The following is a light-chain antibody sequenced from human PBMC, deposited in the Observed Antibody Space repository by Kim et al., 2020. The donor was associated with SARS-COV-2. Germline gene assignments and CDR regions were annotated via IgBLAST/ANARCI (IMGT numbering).Light chain of an antibody. V-gene: IGLV5-45*03. CDR3: MIWHSSVLV. CDR1: SGINVGTYR. Sequence: QPVLTQPSSLSASPGASASLTCTLRSGINVGTYRIYWYQQKPGSPPQYLLRYKSDSDKQQGSGVPSRFSGSKDASANAGILLISGLQSEDEADYYCMIWHSSVLVFGGGTQLTVL. CDR2: YKSDSDK. J-gene: IGLJ2*01.